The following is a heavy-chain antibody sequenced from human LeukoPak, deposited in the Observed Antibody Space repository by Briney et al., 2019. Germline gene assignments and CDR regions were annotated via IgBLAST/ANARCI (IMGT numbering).Heavy chain of an antibody. CDR2: IYSTGIT. CDR1: GGSINTYY. V-gene: IGHV4-4*07. CDR3: AREARYSSSWYGQGSGYYGMDV. D-gene: IGHD6-13*01. Sequence: SETLSLTCTVSGGSINTYYWSWIRQPAGKGLEWIGRIYSTGITTYNPSLKSRVTISVDTSKNQFSLKLSSVNAADTAVYYCAREARYSSSWYGQGSGYYGMDVWGQGTTVTVSS. J-gene: IGHJ6*02.